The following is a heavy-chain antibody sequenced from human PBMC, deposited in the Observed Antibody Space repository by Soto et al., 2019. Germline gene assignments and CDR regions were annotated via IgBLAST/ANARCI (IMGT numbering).Heavy chain of an antibody. CDR2: IYYGGTT. Sequence: PSETLSLTCTVSGGSFSPNYWSWIRQPPGKGLEWVGYIYYGGTTSYNPSLQSRVTISLDTSKSQFSLRLSSVTAADTAVYCCVSDTGTAKVDTCGPQTLLPVSS. CDR1: GGSFSPNY. J-gene: IGHJ5*02. V-gene: IGHV4-59*08. CDR3: VSDTGTAKVDT. D-gene: IGHD1-1*01.